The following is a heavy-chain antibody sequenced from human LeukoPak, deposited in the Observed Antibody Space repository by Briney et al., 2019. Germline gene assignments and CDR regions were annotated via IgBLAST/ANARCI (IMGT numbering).Heavy chain of an antibody. CDR3: ARERGSLGAFDI. CDR1: GGSISSGGYS. CDR2: IYHGGST. V-gene: IGHV4-30-2*01. Sequence: SQTLSLTCAVSGGSISSGGYSWSWIRQPPGKGLEWIGYIYHGGSTYYNPSLKSRVTISVDRSKNQFSLKLSSVTAADTAVYYCARERGSLGAFDIWGQGTMVTVSS. J-gene: IGHJ3*02. D-gene: IGHD2-15*01.